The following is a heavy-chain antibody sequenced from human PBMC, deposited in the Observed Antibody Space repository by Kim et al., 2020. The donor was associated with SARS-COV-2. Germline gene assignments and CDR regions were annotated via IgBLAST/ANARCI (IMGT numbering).Heavy chain of an antibody. CDR2: ISSSSSYI. CDR1: GFTFSSYS. J-gene: IGHJ4*02. Sequence: GGSLRLSCAASGFTFSSYSMNWVRQAPGKGLEWVSSISSSSSYIYYADSVKGRFTISRDNAKNSLYLQMNSLRAEDTAVYYCARAPGGGYDKGDYWGQGTLVTVSS. CDR3: ARAPGGGYDKGDY. V-gene: IGHV3-21*01. D-gene: IGHD5-12*01.